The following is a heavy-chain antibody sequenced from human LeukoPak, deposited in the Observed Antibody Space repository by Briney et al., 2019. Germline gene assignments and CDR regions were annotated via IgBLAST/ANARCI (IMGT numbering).Heavy chain of an antibody. D-gene: IGHD2-2*01. CDR3: ARHEIGYCSSTSCLHAFDI. Sequence: GGSLRLSCAASGFTFSSYSMNWVRQAPGKGLEWVSSISSSSSYIYYADSVKGRFTISRDNAKNSLYLQMNSLRAEDTAVYYCARHEIGYCSSTSCLHAFDIWGQGTMVTVSS. CDR2: ISSSSSYI. V-gene: IGHV3-21*01. CDR1: GFTFSSYS. J-gene: IGHJ3*02.